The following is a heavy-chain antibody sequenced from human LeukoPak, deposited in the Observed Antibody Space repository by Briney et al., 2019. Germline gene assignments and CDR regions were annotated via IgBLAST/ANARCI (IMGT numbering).Heavy chain of an antibody. CDR3: ARGRGYCSSTSCSHYYGMDV. J-gene: IGHJ6*04. V-gene: IGHV4-34*01. Sequence: PSETLSLTCAVYGGSFSGYYWSWIRQPPGKGLEWIGEINHSGGTNYNPSLKSRVTISVDTSKNQFSLKLSSVTAADAAVYYCARGRGYCSSTSCSHYYGMDVWGKGTTVTVSS. CDR1: GGSFSGYY. CDR2: INHSGGT. D-gene: IGHD2-2*01.